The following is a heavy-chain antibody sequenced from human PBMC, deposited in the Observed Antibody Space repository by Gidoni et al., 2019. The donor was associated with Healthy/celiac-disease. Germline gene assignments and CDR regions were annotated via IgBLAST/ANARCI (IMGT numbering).Heavy chain of an antibody. V-gene: IGHV4-61*01. CDR3: ARVFHYGMDV. Sequence: QVQLQESGPGLVKPSETLSLTCTVPGGSVSSGSYYWSWIRQPPGKGLEWIGYIYYSGSTNYTPSLKSRVTISVDTSKNQFSLKLSSVTAADTAVYYCARVFHYGMDVWGQGTTVTVSS. D-gene: IGHD2-21*01. J-gene: IGHJ6*02. CDR1: GGSVSSGSYY. CDR2: IYYSGST.